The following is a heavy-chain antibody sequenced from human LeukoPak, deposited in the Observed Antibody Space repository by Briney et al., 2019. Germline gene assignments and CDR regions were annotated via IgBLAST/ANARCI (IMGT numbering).Heavy chain of an antibody. V-gene: IGHV3-7*01. CDR3: AREPKYCTNGVCSPADAFDI. Sequence: PGGSLRLSCVASGFTFSSHWMSWVRQAPGKGLEWVANIKQDGSEKKYVDSVKGRLTISRDNAKNSLYLQMNSLRAEDTAVYYCAREPKYCTNGVCSPADAFDIWGQGTMVTVSS. D-gene: IGHD2-8*01. J-gene: IGHJ3*02. CDR2: IKQDGSEK. CDR1: GFTFSSHW.